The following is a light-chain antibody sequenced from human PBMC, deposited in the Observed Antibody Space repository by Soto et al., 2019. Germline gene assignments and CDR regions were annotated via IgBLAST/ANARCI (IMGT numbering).Light chain of an antibody. CDR1: SSDVGGYDY. CDR3: SSYTSSHTYV. V-gene: IGLV2-14*01. Sequence: QSALTQPASVSGSPGQSVTISCTGTSSDVGGYDYVSWYQHHPGKAPKLVIYDVTYRPSGVSDRFSGSKSANTASLTISGLQAEDEADYYCSSYTSSHTYVFGSGTKVTVL. J-gene: IGLJ1*01. CDR2: DVT.